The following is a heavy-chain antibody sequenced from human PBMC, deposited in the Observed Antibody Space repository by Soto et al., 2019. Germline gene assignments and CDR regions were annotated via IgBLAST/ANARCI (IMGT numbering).Heavy chain of an antibody. CDR1: GGSISSYY. D-gene: IGHD6-6*01. V-gene: IGHV4-59*01. CDR3: ARDDFPPYSSSSRGFGY. Sequence: QVQLQESGPGLVKPSETLSLKCTVSGGSISSYYWNWVRQPPGKGLEWVGSIFYSGTSDYNPSPKSRLPMSVDPSKQQFSLKLTSVTTADTAVYYCARDDFPPYSSSSRGFGYWGQGALVTVSS. J-gene: IGHJ4*02. CDR2: IFYSGTS.